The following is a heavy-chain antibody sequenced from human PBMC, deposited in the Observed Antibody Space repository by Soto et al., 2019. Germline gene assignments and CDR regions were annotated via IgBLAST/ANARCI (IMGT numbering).Heavy chain of an antibody. CDR1: GVSISSGSYY. J-gene: IGHJ4*02. V-gene: IGHV4-30-4*01. CDR2: MSYSGIT. D-gene: IGHD1-7*01. CDR3: ATMGTPATGLYYFDN. Sequence: QVQLQESGPGLVKPSQTLSLTCTVSGVSISSGSYYWSWIRQPPGKGLGWIGFMSYSGITSFNASLKSRLTMSVDTSNSQFSLSLSFVTAADTAVYYCATMGTPATGLYYFDNWGQGTLVTVSS.